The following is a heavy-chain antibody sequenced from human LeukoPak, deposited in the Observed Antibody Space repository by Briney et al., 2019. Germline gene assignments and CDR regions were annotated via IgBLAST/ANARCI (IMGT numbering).Heavy chain of an antibody. V-gene: IGHV3-66*01. J-gene: IGHJ4*02. Sequence: GGSLRLSCAASGFTVSSIYMNWVRQAPGKGLEWVSVIYSDGKIFYADSVKGRFTISRDNSKNTVYLQMNSLRTEDTAVYYCARDGDPFDYWGQGTLVTVSS. D-gene: IGHD3-10*01. CDR1: GFTVSSIY. CDR3: ARDGDPFDY. CDR2: IYSDGKI.